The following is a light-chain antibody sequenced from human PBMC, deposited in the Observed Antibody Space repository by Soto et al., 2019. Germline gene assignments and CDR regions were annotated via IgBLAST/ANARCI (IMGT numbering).Light chain of an antibody. V-gene: IGKV1-39*01. CDR1: QSISSY. CDR2: GAS. Sequence: DIQMTQSPSSLSASVGDRVTITFRASQSISSYLNWYQQRPGKAPKVLIYGASTLQSGVPSRFSGSGSETEFTLTISSLQPEDFATYYCQQGYSISWTFGQGTKVDIK. CDR3: QQGYSISWT. J-gene: IGKJ1*01.